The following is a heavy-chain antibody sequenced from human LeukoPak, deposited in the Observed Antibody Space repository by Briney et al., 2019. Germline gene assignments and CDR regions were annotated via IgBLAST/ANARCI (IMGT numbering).Heavy chain of an antibody. V-gene: IGHV1-2*02. D-gene: IGHD3-9*01. Sequence: ASVKVSCKASGFTFTGYYMHWVRQAPGQGLEWMEWINPNSGGTNYAQKFQGRVTMTRDTSITTAYMELTSLRSDDTAIYYCATSVGFFDYLSQGDYYFDYWGQGTLVAVSS. CDR1: GFTFTGYY. CDR3: ATSVGFFDYLSQGDYYFDY. J-gene: IGHJ4*02. CDR2: INPNSGGT.